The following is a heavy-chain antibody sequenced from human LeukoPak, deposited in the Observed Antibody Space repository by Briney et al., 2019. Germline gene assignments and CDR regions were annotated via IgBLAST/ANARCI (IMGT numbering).Heavy chain of an antibody. CDR2: ISADGDST. CDR3: AKRRYCTSTSCHDFDY. Sequence: GGSLRLSCAASGFTFRSYAMNWVRQAPGKGLEWVSAISADGDSTYYADSVKVRFTISRDNSKNTLYLQMNSLRPGDTAVYYCAKRRYCTSTSCHDFDYWGQGTLVTVSS. D-gene: IGHD2-2*01. CDR1: GFTFRSYA. J-gene: IGHJ4*02. V-gene: IGHV3-23*01.